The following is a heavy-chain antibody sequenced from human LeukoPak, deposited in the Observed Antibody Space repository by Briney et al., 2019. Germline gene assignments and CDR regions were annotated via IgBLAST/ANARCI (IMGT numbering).Heavy chain of an antibody. CDR3: ARSVVVAATIDY. CDR2: IYYTGGT. V-gene: IGHV4-39*01. Sequence: SETLSLTCTVSGGSISSYYWGWIRRPPGKGLEWIATIYYTGGTYYNPSLKSRVTMSVDTSKNQFSLKVSSVTAADTAVYYCARSVVVAATIDYWGQGTLVTVSS. J-gene: IGHJ4*02. CDR1: GGSISSYY. D-gene: IGHD2-15*01.